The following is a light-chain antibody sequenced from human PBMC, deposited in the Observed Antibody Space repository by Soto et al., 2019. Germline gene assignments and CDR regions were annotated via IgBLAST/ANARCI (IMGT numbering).Light chain of an antibody. CDR3: QQYDNLPRV. CDR2: DAS. CDR1: QDISNY. J-gene: IGKJ2*01. V-gene: IGKV1-33*01. Sequence: DIQMTQSPSSLSASVGDRVTITCQASQDISNYLNWYQQKPGKAPKLLIYDASSLETGVPSRFSGSGSGTDFTFTISSLQPEDIATYYCQQYDNLPRVFGQGTKLEIK.